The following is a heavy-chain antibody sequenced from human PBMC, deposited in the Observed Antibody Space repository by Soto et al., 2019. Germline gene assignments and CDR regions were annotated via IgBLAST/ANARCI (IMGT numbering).Heavy chain of an antibody. J-gene: IGHJ4*02. CDR2: IYYSGST. CDR3: ARYPSYRPHFDY. V-gene: IGHV4-59*08. Sequence: TLSLTCTVSGGSISSYYWSWIRQPPGKGLEWIGYIYYSGSTNYNPSLKSRVTISVDTSKNQFSLKLSSVTAADTAVYYCARYPSYRPHFDYWGQGTLVTVSS. D-gene: IGHD3-16*02. CDR1: GGSISSYY.